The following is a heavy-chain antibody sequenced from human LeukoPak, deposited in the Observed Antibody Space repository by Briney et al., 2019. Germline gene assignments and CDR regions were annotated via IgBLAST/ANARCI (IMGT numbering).Heavy chain of an antibody. CDR2: ISSSSSYI. V-gene: IGHV3-21*04. CDR1: GFTFSSYS. D-gene: IGHD3-16*01. Sequence: GGSLRLSCAASGFTFSSYSMNWVRQAPGKGLEWVSSISSSSSYIYYADSVTGRFTISRDNSKNTLYLQMTSLRAEDTAVYYCAKGRWGELRAGGLFDYWGQGTLVTVSS. CDR3: AKGRWGELRAGGLFDY. J-gene: IGHJ4*02.